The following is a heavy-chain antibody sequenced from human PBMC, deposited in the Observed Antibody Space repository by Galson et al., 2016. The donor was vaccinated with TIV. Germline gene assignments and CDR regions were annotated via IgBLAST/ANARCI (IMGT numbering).Heavy chain of an antibody. Sequence: QSGAEVKKPGESLRISCKASEYFFGAYWIGWVRQMSGKGLEWMGIVYPGDSQTRYSPSFEGQVTLSVDKSISTAYLQWSSLGASDTAMYYCARLQGIGSGSYYGFGGQGTLVTVSS. CDR2: VYPGDSQT. J-gene: IGHJ4*02. CDR1: EYFFGAYW. V-gene: IGHV5-51*01. CDR3: ARLQGIGSGSYYGF. D-gene: IGHD3-10*01.